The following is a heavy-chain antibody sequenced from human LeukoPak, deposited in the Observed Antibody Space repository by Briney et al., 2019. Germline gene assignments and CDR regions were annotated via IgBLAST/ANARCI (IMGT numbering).Heavy chain of an antibody. D-gene: IGHD3-10*01. Sequence: ASVKVSCKASGYTFSDFYIHWVRQSPGQGLEWMGWINPKTSGTNYAQSFQGRVTMTGDTSSSTAYMELNSLRADDSAVYFCARGDLRFTMIQGKLTDYWGQGTLVTVSS. CDR2: INPKTSGT. V-gene: IGHV1-2*02. CDR3: ARGDLRFTMIQGKLTDY. J-gene: IGHJ4*02. CDR1: GYTFSDFY.